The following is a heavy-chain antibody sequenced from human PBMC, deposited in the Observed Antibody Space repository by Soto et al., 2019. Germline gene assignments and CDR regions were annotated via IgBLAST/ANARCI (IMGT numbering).Heavy chain of an antibody. CDR2: IYYSGST. D-gene: IGHD3-10*01. V-gene: IGHV4-31*03. J-gene: IGHJ6*02. Sequence: SETLSLTCTVSGGSISSGGYYWSWIRQHPGKGLEWIGYIYYSGSTYYNPSLRSRVTISVDTSKNQFSLKLSSVTAADTAVYYCARGGIDYYGSGSYYMDVWGQGTTVTVS. CDR3: ARGGIDYYGSGSYYMDV. CDR1: GGSISSGGYY.